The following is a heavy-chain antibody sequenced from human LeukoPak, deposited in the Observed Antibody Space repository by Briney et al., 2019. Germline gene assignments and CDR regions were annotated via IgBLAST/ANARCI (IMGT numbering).Heavy chain of an antibody. CDR2: IYYSGST. CDR1: GDSISSNYW. V-gene: IGHV4-28*01. D-gene: IGHD6-19*01. CDR3: ARKGSGWYAFDI. J-gene: IGHJ3*02. Sequence: SETLSLTCAVSGDSISSNYWWSWIRQSPEKGLEWIGYIYYSGSTHQNPSLQSRPTMSVDTSKNQFSLKLSSVTAVDTAVYYCARKGSGWYAFDIWGQGTTVTVSS.